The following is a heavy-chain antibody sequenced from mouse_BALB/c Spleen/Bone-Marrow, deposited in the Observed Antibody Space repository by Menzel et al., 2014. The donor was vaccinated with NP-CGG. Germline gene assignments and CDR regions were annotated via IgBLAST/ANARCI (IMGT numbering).Heavy chain of an antibody. V-gene: IGHV3-1*02. CDR1: GYSITCGYN. Sequence: ESGLALVKPSQSLSLTCSVTGYSITCGYNWHWIRQFPGIKLEWMGYIRYSDSTNYNPSLKSRISITRDTSKNQFILQLNSVTTEDTATYFCARDTYGAMDFWGLGPSVTVSS. CDR3: ARDTYGAMDF. CDR2: IRYSDST. J-gene: IGHJ4*01. D-gene: IGHD5-1-1*01.